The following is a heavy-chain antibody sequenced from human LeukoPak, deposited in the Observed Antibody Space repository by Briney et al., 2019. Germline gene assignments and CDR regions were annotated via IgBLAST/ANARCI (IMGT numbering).Heavy chain of an antibody. Sequence: ASVKVSCKVSGYTLTELSMHWVRRAPGKGLEWMGGFDPEDGETIYAQKFQGRVTMTEDTSTDTAYMELSSLRSEDTAVYYCATPKPTGYSSSWFDYWGQGTLVTVSS. CDR1: GYTLTELS. CDR3: ATPKPTGYSSSWFDY. J-gene: IGHJ4*02. CDR2: FDPEDGET. D-gene: IGHD6-13*01. V-gene: IGHV1-24*01.